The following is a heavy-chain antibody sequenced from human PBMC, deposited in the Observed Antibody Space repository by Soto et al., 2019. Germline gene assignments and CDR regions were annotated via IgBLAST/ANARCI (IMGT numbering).Heavy chain of an antibody. CDR1: GYTLTELS. CDR2: FDPEDGET. D-gene: IGHD3-9*01. Sequence: VASVKVSCKVSGYTLTELSMHWVRQAPGKGLEWMGGFDPEDGETIYAQKFQGRVTMTEDTSTDTAYMELSSLRSEDTAVYYCATLGHYDILTGYLNWFDPWGQGTLVTVSS. CDR3: ATLGHYDILTGYLNWFDP. V-gene: IGHV1-24*01. J-gene: IGHJ5*02.